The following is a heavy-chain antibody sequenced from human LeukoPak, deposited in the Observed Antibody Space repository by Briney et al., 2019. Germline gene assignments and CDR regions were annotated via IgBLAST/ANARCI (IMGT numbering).Heavy chain of an antibody. D-gene: IGHD3-22*01. CDR1: GGSISSGDYY. CDR2: IYYSGST. Sequence: KPSQTLSLTCTVSGGSISSGDYYWSWIRQPPGKGLEWIGYIYYSGSTYYNPSLKSRVTISVDTSKYQFSLKLSSVTAADTAVYYCARVQHYYDSSGFIDYWGQGTLVTVSS. V-gene: IGHV4-30-4*01. J-gene: IGHJ4*02. CDR3: ARVQHYYDSSGFIDY.